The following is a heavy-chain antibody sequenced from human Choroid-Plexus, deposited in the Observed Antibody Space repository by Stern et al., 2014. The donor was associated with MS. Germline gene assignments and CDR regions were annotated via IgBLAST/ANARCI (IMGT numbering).Heavy chain of an antibody. CDR3: AKDRQYLTYFFDH. J-gene: IGHJ5*02. V-gene: IGHV3-30*18. Sequence: VQLEESGGGVVQPGRPLRLSCVASGFTLGSCAMHRVRQAPGKGLEWVAGVSYDGSNKYYADSVKGRFTISRDNSQNTLYMQMSSLRPEDTAVYYCAKDRQYLTYFFDHWGQGSLVTVSS. D-gene: IGHD2/OR15-2a*01. CDR2: VSYDGSNK. CDR1: GFTLGSCA.